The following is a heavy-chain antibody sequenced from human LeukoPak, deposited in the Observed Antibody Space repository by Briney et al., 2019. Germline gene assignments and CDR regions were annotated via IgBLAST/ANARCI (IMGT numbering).Heavy chain of an antibody. CDR1: GFTFSSYW. D-gene: IGHD3-22*01. Sequence: GGSLRLSCAVSGFTFSSYWMQWVRQAPGKGLVWVSRINSDGTTTTYADSVKGRFTISRDNAKNSLYLQMNSLRTEDTALYYCARDLGQYYDTSDNWFDPWGQGTLVTVSS. J-gene: IGHJ5*02. V-gene: IGHV3-74*01. CDR2: INSDGTTT. CDR3: ARDLGQYYDTSDNWFDP.